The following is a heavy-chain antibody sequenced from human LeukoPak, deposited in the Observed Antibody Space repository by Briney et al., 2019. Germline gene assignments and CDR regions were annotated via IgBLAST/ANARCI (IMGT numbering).Heavy chain of an antibody. J-gene: IGHJ6*02. CDR2: INHSGST. V-gene: IGHV4-34*01. CDR1: CVSFSGYY. CDR3: ARRIRQIVDFYYYYGMDV. Sequence: SETLSLTCAVYCVSFSGYYWSWIRQPPGKGLEWIGEINHSGSTNYNPSLKSRVTISVDTSKNQFSLKLSSVTAADTAVYYCARRIRQIVDFYYYYGMDVWGQGTTVTVSS. D-gene: IGHD6-6*01.